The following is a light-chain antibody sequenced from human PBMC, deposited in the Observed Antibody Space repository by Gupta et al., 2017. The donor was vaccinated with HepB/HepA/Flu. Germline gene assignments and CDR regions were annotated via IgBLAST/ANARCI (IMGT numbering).Light chain of an antibody. J-gene: IGKJ3*01. V-gene: IGKV2-28*01. CDR2: LGS. CDR1: QSLLHSNGYNY. CDR3: MQALQTPFT. Sequence: DIVMTQSPLSLPVTPGEPASISCRSSQSLLHSNGYNYLDWYQQKPGQSPQLLIYLGSNRASGVPDRFSGSGSGTDFTLKISRVEAEDVGFYYCMQALQTPFTFGPGTKVDIK.